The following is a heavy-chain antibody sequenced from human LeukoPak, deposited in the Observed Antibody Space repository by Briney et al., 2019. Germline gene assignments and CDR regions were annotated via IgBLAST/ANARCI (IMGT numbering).Heavy chain of an antibody. Sequence: SETLSLTCAVYGRSFSGYYWSWIRQPPGKGLEWIGEINHSGSTNYNPSLKSRVTISVDTSKNQFSLKLSSVTAADMAVYYCAGLGAVVPAANRDVWGKGTTVTVSS. CDR1: GRSFSGYY. J-gene: IGHJ6*04. CDR2: INHSGST. D-gene: IGHD2-2*01. CDR3: AGLGAVVPAANRDV. V-gene: IGHV4-34*01.